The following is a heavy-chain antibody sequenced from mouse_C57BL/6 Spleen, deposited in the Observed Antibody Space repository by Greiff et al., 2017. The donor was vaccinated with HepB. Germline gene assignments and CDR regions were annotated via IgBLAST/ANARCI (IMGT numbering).Heavy chain of an antibody. CDR3: AREGDYYGSSYCDY. J-gene: IGHJ2*01. D-gene: IGHD1-1*01. CDR1: GYTFTSYW. Sequence: QVQLQQPGAELVKPGASVKLSCKASGYTFTSYWMHWVKQRPGRGLEWIGRIDPNSGGTKYNEKFKSKATLTVDKSSSTAYMQRSSLTSEDSAVYYCAREGDYYGSSYCDYWGQGTTLTVSS. V-gene: IGHV1-62-3*01. CDR2: IDPNSGGT.